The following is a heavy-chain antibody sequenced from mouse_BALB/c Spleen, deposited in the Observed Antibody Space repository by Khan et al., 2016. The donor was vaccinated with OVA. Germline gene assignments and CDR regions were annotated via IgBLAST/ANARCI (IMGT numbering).Heavy chain of an antibody. CDR3: ARGNGNSRFAY. CDR1: GYTFTDYA. Sequence: QVQLQQSGAELVRPGVSVKISCKGSGYTFTDYAMHWVKQSHAKSLEWIGVISTYYGDATYNQKFKGKATMTVDKSSSTAYMELASLTSEDSAIDYCARGNGNSRFAYWGQGTLVTVSA. V-gene: IGHV1S137*01. J-gene: IGHJ3*01. CDR2: ISTYYGDA. D-gene: IGHD2-1*01.